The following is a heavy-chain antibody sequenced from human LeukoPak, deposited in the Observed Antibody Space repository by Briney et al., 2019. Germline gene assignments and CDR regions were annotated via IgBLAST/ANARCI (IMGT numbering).Heavy chain of an antibody. CDR2: ISNSSVGT. J-gene: IGHJ4*02. V-gene: IGHV3-23*01. Sequence: ETLSLTCAVSGGSFSGYYWSWIRQPPGKGLEWVSSISNSSVGTYYADSVKGGFTISRDNSKNTLYPQRNSLRAEDTAVDYCASGGAPAGYWGQGTLVIVSS. D-gene: IGHD6-25*01. CDR3: ASGGAPAGY. CDR1: GGSFSGYY.